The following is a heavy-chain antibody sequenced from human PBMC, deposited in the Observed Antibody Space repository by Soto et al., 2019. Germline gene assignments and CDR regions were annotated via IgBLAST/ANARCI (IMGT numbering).Heavy chain of an antibody. D-gene: IGHD1-7*01. CDR2: IYRTGST. CDR1: GGSFTSNNW. Sequence: SETPSLTCAVSGGSFTSNNWWTWVRQPPGQGLEWIGEIYRTGSTNYNPSLKSRVTTSLDKSENQFSLKVPSLTAADTAVYYCASRDPGTSVDYWGQGTLVTVSS. CDR3: ASRDPGTSVDY. J-gene: IGHJ4*02. V-gene: IGHV4-4*02.